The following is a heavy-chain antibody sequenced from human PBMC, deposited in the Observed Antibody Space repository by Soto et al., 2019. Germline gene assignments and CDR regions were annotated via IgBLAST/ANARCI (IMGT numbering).Heavy chain of an antibody. V-gene: IGHV4-34*01. Sequence: TSETLSLTCAVSGDSISSGGYYWSWIRQPPGKGLEWIGEINHSGSTNYNQSLKSRVTISVETSKNQFSLKLSSVTAADTAVYYCARDDRACYGMDVWGQGTTVTVSS. CDR1: GDSISSGGYY. CDR3: ARDDRACYGMDV. J-gene: IGHJ6*02. CDR2: INHSGST.